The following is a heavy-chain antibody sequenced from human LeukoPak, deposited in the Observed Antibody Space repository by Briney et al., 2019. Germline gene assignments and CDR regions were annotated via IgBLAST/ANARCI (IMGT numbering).Heavy chain of an antibody. J-gene: IGHJ4*02. D-gene: IGHD6-19*01. CDR2: ISGSGGST. V-gene: IGHV3-23*01. Sequence: GGSLRLSCAVPGFTFNTYAMSWVRQAPGKGLEWVSTISGSGGSTYYADSVKGRFTISRDNSKNTLYLQMNSLRAEDTAVYYCAKCRSPIAVAAYYFDYWGQGTLVTVSS. CDR3: AKCRSPIAVAAYYFDY. CDR1: GFTFNTYA.